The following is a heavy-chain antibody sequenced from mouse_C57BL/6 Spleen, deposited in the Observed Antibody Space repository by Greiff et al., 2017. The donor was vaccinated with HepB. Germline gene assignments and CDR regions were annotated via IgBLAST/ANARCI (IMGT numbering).Heavy chain of an antibody. V-gene: IGHV5-6*01. CDR3: ARQFITTVVATNFDV. CDR1: GFTFSSYG. J-gene: IGHJ1*03. CDR2: ISSGGSYT. Sequence: EVKLVESGGDLVKPGGSLKLSCAASGFTFSSYGMSWVRQTPDKRLEWVATISSGGSYTYYPDSVKGRFTISRDNAKNTLYLQMSSLKSEDTAMYYCARQFITTVVATNFDVWGTGTTVTVSS. D-gene: IGHD1-1*01.